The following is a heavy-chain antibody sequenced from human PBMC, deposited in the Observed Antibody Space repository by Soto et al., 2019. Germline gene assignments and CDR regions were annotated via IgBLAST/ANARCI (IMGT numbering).Heavy chain of an antibody. V-gene: IGHV1-24*01. Sequence: VASVKVSCKVSGYTLTELSMHWVRQAPGKGLEWMGGFDPEDGETIYAQKFQGRVTITADESTSTAYMELSSLRSEDTAVYYCARTSITIFGVFTTSPPSYYCMDVWGPGTTVTVSS. CDR3: ARTSITIFGVFTTSPPSYYCMDV. CDR1: GYTLTELS. J-gene: IGHJ6*02. CDR2: FDPEDGET. D-gene: IGHD3-3*01.